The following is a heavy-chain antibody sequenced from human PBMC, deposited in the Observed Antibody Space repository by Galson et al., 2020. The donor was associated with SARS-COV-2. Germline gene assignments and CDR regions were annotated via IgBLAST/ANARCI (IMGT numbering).Heavy chain of an antibody. CDR1: GYSISTTKY. CDR2: IYPSGST. V-gene: IGHV4-38-2*01. CDR3: ARQGVNMIVLVTVPGWYFDL. D-gene: IGHD3-22*01. J-gene: IGHJ2*01. Sequence: SETLSLTCADSGYSISTTKYRGWVRQPLGKGLEWIGSIYPSGSTYYNSSLKSRVTISLDTSKNQFSLRLDSVTAADTAFYYCARQGVNMIVLVTVPGWYFDLWGRGTLVTVSS.